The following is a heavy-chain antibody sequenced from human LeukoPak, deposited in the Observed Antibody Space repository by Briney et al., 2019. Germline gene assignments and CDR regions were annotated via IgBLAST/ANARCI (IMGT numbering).Heavy chain of an antibody. CDR3: AKGQLLLAEFDY. V-gene: IGHV3-23*01. CDR2: VIVSAPST. J-gene: IGHJ4*02. Sequence: SVVIVSAPSTYYADSVNAGFTTSRDNSKNTLYLQMNSLRAEDTAVYYCAKGQLLLAEFDYWGQGTLVTVSS. D-gene: IGHD2-15*01.